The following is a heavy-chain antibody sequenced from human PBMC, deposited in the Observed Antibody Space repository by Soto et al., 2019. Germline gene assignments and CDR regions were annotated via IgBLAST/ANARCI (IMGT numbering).Heavy chain of an antibody. CDR3: ARESSGWYTGGAFDI. Sequence: PSETLSLTCTVSGGSISSYYWSWIRQPPGKGLEWIGYIYYSGSTNYNPSLKSRVTISVDTSKNQFSLKLSSVTAADTAVYYCARESSGWYTGGAFDIWGQGTMVTVSS. V-gene: IGHV4-59*01. CDR1: GGSISSYY. CDR2: IYYSGST. D-gene: IGHD6-19*01. J-gene: IGHJ3*02.